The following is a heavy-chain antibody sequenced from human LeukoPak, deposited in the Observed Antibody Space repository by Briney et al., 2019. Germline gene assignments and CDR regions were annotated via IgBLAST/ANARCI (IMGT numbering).Heavy chain of an antibody. CDR3: ARVMRLTVSPHNWFDP. J-gene: IGHJ5*02. D-gene: IGHD4-17*01. V-gene: IGHV3-23*01. CDR1: GFTFSSYA. Sequence: PGGSLRLSCAASGFTFSSYAMSWVRQAPGKGLEWVSAISGSGGSTYYADSVKGRFTISRDNAKNSLYLQMNSLRAEDTAVYYCARVMRLTVSPHNWFDPWGQGTLVTVSS. CDR2: ISGSGGST.